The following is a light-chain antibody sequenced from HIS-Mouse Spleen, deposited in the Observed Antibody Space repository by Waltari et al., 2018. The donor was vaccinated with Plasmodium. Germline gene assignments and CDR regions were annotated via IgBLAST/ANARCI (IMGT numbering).Light chain of an antibody. Sequence: SHELTQPPSVSVSPRQTARITCPGDALPKQYAYWYQQKSGQAPVLVIYEDSKRPSGIPERFSGSSSGTMATLTISGAQVEDEADYYCYSTDSSGNHRVFGGRTKLTVL. V-gene: IGLV3-10*01. CDR3: YSTDSSGNHRV. J-gene: IGLJ3*02. CDR2: EDS. CDR1: ALPKQY.